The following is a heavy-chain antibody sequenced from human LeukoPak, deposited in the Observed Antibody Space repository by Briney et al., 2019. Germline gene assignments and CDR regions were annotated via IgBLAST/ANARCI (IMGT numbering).Heavy chain of an antibody. CDR3: ARGLLGYHGILAGPSNNWFDP. Sequence: PSETLSLTCTVSGGSISSGGYYWSWIRQHPGKGLEWIGYIYYSGSTNYNPSLKSRVTISVDTSKNQFSLKLSSVTAADTAVFYCARGLLGYHGILAGPSNNWFDPWGQGTLVTVSS. V-gene: IGHV4-61*08. CDR1: GGSISSGGYY. J-gene: IGHJ5*02. CDR2: IYYSGST. D-gene: IGHD3-9*01.